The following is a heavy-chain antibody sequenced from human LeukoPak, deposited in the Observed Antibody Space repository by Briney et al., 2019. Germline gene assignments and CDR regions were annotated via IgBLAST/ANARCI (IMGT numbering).Heavy chain of an antibody. D-gene: IGHD6-13*01. CDR2: INDDGSDT. CDR1: GFTFKLYW. J-gene: IGHJ4*02. Sequence: PGGSLRLSCAVSGFTFKLYWMHWVRQAPGKGPVWVSRINDDGSDTTYADSVKGRFTISRDDAKNMLFLQMNSLRAEDTAVYYCAKDQGGGEQQGFYWGQGTLVTVSS. CDR3: AKDQGGGEQQGFY. V-gene: IGHV3-74*01.